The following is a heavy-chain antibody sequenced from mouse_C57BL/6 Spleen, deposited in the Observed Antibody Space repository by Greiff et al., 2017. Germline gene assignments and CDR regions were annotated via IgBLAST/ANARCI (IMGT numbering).Heavy chain of an antibody. Sequence: QVQLQQSGAELARPGASVKLSCKASGYTFTSYGISWVKQRTGQGLEWIGEIYPRSGNTYYNEKFKGKATLTADKSSSTAYMELRSLTSEDSAVYFGARGKNYGSSPAWFAYWGQGTLVTVSA. CDR3: ARGKNYGSSPAWFAY. J-gene: IGHJ3*01. CDR1: GYTFTSYG. CDR2: IYPRSGNT. V-gene: IGHV1-81*01. D-gene: IGHD1-1*01.